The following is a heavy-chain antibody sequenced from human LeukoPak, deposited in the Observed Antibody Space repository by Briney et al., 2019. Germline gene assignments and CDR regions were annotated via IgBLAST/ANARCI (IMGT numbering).Heavy chain of an antibody. J-gene: IGHJ4*02. CDR3: ARDGYYYDSSGYYPDY. V-gene: IGHV3-74*01. CDR2: INSDGSST. CDR1: GFTFSSYW. D-gene: IGHD3-22*01. Sequence: GGSLRLSCAASGFTFSSYWMHWVRQALGKGLVWVSRINSDGSSTSYADSVKGRFTISRDNAKNTPYLQMNSLRAEDTAVYYCARDGYYYDSSGYYPDYWGQGTLVTVSS.